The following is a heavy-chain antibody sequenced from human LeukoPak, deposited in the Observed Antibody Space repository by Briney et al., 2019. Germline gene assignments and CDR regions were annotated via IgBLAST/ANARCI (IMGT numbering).Heavy chain of an antibody. Sequence: SETLSLTCAVSGYSISSGYYWGWIRQPPGKGLEWIGSIYHSGSTYYNPSLKSRVTISVDTSKNQFSLKLSSVTAADTAVYYCARQVTMVRGVFWSDPWGQGTLVTVSS. J-gene: IGHJ5*02. CDR1: GYSISSGYY. CDR3: ARQVTMVRGVFWSDP. CDR2: IYHSGST. D-gene: IGHD3-10*01. V-gene: IGHV4-38-2*01.